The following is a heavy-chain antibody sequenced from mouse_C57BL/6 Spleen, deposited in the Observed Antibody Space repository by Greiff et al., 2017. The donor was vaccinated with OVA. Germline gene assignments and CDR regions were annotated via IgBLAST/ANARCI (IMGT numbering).Heavy chain of an antibody. D-gene: IGHD2-12*01. CDR1: GFTFSSYA. V-gene: IGHV5-4*03. CDR2: ISDGGSYT. CDR3: AGLRRGYAMDY. J-gene: IGHJ4*01. Sequence: EVKLVESGGGLVKPGGSLKLSCAASGFTFSSYAMSWVRQTPEKRLEWVATISDGGSYTYYPDNVKGRFTISRDNAKNNLYLQMSHLKSEDTAMYYCAGLRRGYAMDYWGQGTSVTVSS.